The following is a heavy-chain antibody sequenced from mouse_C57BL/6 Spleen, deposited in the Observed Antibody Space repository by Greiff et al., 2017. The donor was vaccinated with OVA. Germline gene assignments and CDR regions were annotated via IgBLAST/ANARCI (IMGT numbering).Heavy chain of an antibody. CDR1: GYSITSGYY. V-gene: IGHV3-6*01. Sequence: EVQLQESGPGLVKPSQSLSLTCSVSGYSITSGYYWNWIRQFPGNKLEWMGYISYDGSNNYNPSLKNSSAITRDTSKNQFILKLNSVTTEDTATYYCAGTAQATGDFDYWGQGTTLTVSS. CDR3: AGTAQATGDFDY. D-gene: IGHD3-2*02. CDR2: ISYDGSN. J-gene: IGHJ2*01.